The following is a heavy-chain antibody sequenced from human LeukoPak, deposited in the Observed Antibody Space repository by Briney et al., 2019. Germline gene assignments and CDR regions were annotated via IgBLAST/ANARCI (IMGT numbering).Heavy chain of an antibody. Sequence: GGSLRLSCAASGFTFSNAWMSWVRQAPGKGLEWVSYISSSSSTIYYADSVKGRFTISRDNAKNSLYLQMNSLRAEDTAVYYCAREVYSSGWAVRYYYMDVWGKGTTVTVSS. CDR3: AREVYSSGWAVRYYYMDV. CDR2: ISSSSSTI. J-gene: IGHJ6*03. D-gene: IGHD6-19*01. V-gene: IGHV3-48*01. CDR1: GFTFSNAW.